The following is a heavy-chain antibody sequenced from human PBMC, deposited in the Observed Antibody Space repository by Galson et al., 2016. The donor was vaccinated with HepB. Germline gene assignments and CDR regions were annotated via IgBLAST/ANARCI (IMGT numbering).Heavy chain of an antibody. D-gene: IGHD1-14*01. CDR2: IDWDDDK. CDR1: GFSLSTRPMC. CDR3: ARTKKIEYNRWRRAVLFDA. J-gene: IGHJ5*02. V-gene: IGHV2-70*20. Sequence: PALVKPTQTLTLTCTFSGFSLSTRPMCVSWVRQPPGKALEWLALIDWDDDKYYRTSLKTRLTISRDTSKNQVVLTMTNMDPVDTATYYCARTKKIEYNRWRRAVLFDAWDQGTLVTVSS.